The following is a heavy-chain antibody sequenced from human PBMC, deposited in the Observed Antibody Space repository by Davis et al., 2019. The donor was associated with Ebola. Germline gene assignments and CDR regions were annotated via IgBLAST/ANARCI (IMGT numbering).Heavy chain of an antibody. CDR1: GFTFSNAW. V-gene: IGHV3-73*01. Sequence: GESLKISCAASGFTFSNAWMNWVRQASGKGLEWVGHIRSKANSYATAYGASVKGRFTISRDDSKNTAYLQMNSLKTEDTAVYYCTTQGNIVATGHDYWGQGTLVTVSS. D-gene: IGHD5-12*01. CDR2: IRSKANSYAT. J-gene: IGHJ4*02. CDR3: TTQGNIVATGHDY.